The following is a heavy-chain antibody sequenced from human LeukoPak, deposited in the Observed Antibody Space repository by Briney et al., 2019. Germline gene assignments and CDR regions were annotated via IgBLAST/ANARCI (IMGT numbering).Heavy chain of an antibody. D-gene: IGHD6-19*01. Sequence: ASVKVSCKASGGTFSNYAISWVRQAPGQGLEWMGAIIPIFGTANYAQKFQGRVTITADESTSTAYMELSSLRSEDTAVYYCARNLSSSWYEYFHHWGQGTLVTVSS. CDR3: ARNLSSSWYEYFHH. V-gene: IGHV1-69*13. CDR2: IIPIFGTA. J-gene: IGHJ1*01. CDR1: GGTFSNYA.